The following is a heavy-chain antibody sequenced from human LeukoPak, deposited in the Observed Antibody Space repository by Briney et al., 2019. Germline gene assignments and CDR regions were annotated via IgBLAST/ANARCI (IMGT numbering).Heavy chain of an antibody. V-gene: IGHV4-59*12. CDR1: GGSISSYY. CDR2: IYNSGRR. J-gene: IGHJ4*02. Sequence: SETLSLTCTVSGGSISSYYWSWIRQPPGKGLEWIGSIYNSGRRHYNPSLKSQVTISVDTSKNHFSLKLSSVTAADTAVYYCARVRHSSGWYVDYWGQGTLVTVSS. D-gene: IGHD6-19*01. CDR3: ARVRHSSGWYVDY.